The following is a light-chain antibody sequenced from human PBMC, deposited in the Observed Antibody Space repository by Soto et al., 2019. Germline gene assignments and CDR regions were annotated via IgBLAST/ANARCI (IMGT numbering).Light chain of an antibody. J-gene: IGKJ1*01. Sequence: EVVLTQTPGTLSLSPGGGASLSCRASQSVGTFLAWYQQRSGQAPRLLIYGASTRASGIPDRFSGSGSGTDFTLTISRLEPEDFGVYYCQQYGSSLTLGQATKVDIK. CDR2: GAS. CDR3: QQYGSSLT. CDR1: QSVGTF. V-gene: IGKV3-20*01.